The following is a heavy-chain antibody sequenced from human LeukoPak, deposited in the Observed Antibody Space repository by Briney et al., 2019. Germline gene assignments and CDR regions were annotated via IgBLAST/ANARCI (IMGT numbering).Heavy chain of an antibody. CDR3: AKDRDYYGSGSYYSPYYYCGMDV. CDR2: ISYDGSNK. D-gene: IGHD3-10*01. CDR1: GYTFSSYG. J-gene: IGHJ6*04. Sequence: PGRSLRLSCEASGYTFSSYGMRWVRQAPGKGLEWVAVISYDGSNKYYADSLKGRFTISRDNSKNTLYLQMNSLRAEDTAVYYCAKDRDYYGSGSYYSPYYYCGMDVWGKGTTVTVSS. V-gene: IGHV3-30*18.